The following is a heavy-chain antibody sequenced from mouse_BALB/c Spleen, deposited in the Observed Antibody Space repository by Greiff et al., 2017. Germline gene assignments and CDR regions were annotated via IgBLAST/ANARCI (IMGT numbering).Heavy chain of an antibody. Sequence: QVQLKESGAELVKPGASVKLSCKASGYTFTSYYMYWVKQRPGQGLEWIGEINPSNGGTNFNAKFKSKATLTVDKSSSTAYMQLSSLTSEDSAVYDCTRGDYGTCWGQGTTRTVSS. J-gene: IGHJ2*01. CDR3: TRGDYGTC. CDR2: INPSNGGT. D-gene: IGHD2-4*01. CDR1: GYTFTSYY. V-gene: IGHV1S81*02.